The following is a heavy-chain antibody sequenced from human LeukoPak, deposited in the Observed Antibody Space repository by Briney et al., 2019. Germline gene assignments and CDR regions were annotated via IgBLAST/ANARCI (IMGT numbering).Heavy chain of an antibody. J-gene: IGHJ4*02. Sequence: GGSLRLSCAASGFTFSSYGMHWVRQAPGKGLEWVASIWYDGTNKYYADSVKGRFTISRDNSKNTLYLQMNSLRAEDTAVYYCARDGGDPPFDYWGQGTLVTVSS. V-gene: IGHV3-33*01. D-gene: IGHD2-21*02. CDR1: GFTFSSYG. CDR3: ARDGGDPPFDY. CDR2: IWYDGTNK.